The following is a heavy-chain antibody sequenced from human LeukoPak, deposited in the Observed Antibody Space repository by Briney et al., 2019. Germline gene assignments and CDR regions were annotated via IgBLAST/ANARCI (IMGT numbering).Heavy chain of an antibody. CDR2: IWYDGSNK. Sequence: PGGSLRLSCAASGFTFSSYGMHWVRQAPGKGLEWVAVIWYDGSNKYYADSVKGRFTISRDNSKNTLYLLMNSLRAEDTAVYYCARDYNYGDYRREGSDFDYWGQGTLVTVSS. D-gene: IGHD4-17*01. V-gene: IGHV3-33*01. CDR3: ARDYNYGDYRREGSDFDY. CDR1: GFTFSSYG. J-gene: IGHJ4*02.